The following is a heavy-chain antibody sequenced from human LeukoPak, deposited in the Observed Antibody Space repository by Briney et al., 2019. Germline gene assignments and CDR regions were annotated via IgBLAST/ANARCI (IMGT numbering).Heavy chain of an antibody. CDR1: GYTFTSYG. D-gene: IGHD2-15*01. V-gene: IGHV1-18*01. CDR3: ARGPLPLVAATHFPQDY. CDR2: ISAYNGNT. Sequence: ASVKVSCKASGYTFTSYGISWVRQAPGQGLEWMGWISAYNGNTNYAQKLQGRVTMTTDTSTSTAYMELRSLRSDDTAVYYCARGPLPLVAATHFPQDYWGQGTLVTVSS. J-gene: IGHJ4*02.